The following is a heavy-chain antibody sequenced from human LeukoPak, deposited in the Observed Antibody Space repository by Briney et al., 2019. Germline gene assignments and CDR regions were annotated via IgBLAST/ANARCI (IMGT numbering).Heavy chain of an antibody. J-gene: IGHJ4*02. Sequence: GGSLRLSCAASGFTFSNYGMHWVRQAPGKGLEWVTLISYDGSNKYYADSVKGRFTISRDNSKNTLYLQMNILRAEDTAVYYCAKVDDYIWGSYRILDYWGQGALVTVSS. CDR3: AKVDDYIWGSYRILDY. CDR1: GFTFSNYG. CDR2: ISYDGSNK. V-gene: IGHV3-30*18. D-gene: IGHD3-16*02.